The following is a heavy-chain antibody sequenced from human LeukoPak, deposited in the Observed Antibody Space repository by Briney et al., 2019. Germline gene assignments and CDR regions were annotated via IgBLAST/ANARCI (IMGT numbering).Heavy chain of an antibody. J-gene: IGHJ3*02. D-gene: IGHD2-8*01. CDR1: GASITIGAESYH. CDR2: IYYTGIS. CDR3: VRADYNGGNPGSFDI. Sequence: SETLSLTCTVSGASITIGAESYHWGWIRQPPGKGLEWIGTIYYTGISYYNPSLESRVTSSLDTSKNQFSLTLNSVTAADTAVHYCVRADYNGGNPGSFDIWGRGTMVTVSS. V-gene: IGHV4-39*07.